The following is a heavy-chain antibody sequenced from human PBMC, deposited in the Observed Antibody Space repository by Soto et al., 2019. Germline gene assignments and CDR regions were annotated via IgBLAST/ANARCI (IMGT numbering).Heavy chain of an antibody. Sequence: VQLLESGGGLVQPGGSLRLSCAASGFTFSSYAMSWVRQAPGKGLEWVSAISGSGGSTYYADSVKGRFTISRDNSKNTLYLQMNSLRAEDTAVYYWAKGITGTMDYYYYGMDVWGQGTTVTVSS. CDR2: ISGSGGST. J-gene: IGHJ6*02. V-gene: IGHV3-23*01. CDR1: GFTFSSYA. D-gene: IGHD1-20*01. CDR3: AKGITGTMDYYYYGMDV.